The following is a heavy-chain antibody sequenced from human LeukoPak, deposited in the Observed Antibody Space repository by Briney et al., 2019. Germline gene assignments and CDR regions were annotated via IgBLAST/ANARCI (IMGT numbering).Heavy chain of an antibody. Sequence: GGSLRLSCAASGFTFSGFAFHWVRQASGKGLEWVGRIRSKAHNYATVYAASVKGRFTISRDDSKNATYLQMNSLKTEDTAVYYCARDHFVSSSWYPEDAFDIWGQGTMVTVSS. CDR1: GFTFSGFA. D-gene: IGHD6-13*01. V-gene: IGHV3-73*01. CDR3: ARDHFVSSSWYPEDAFDI. CDR2: IRSKAHNYAT. J-gene: IGHJ3*02.